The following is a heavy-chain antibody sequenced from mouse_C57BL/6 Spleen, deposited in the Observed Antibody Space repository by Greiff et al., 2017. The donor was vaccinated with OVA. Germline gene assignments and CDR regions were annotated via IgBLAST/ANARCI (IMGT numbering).Heavy chain of an antibody. D-gene: IGHD2-3*01. V-gene: IGHV5-17*01. CDR3: ARRDGYLAWFAY. J-gene: IGHJ3*01. CDR2: ISSGSSTI. CDR1: GFTFSDSG. Sequence: EVKVVESGGGLVKPGGSLKLSCAASGFTFSDSGMHWVRQAPEKGLEWVAYISSGSSTIYYADTVKGRFTISRDNAKNTLFLQMTSLRSEDTAMYYCARRDGYLAWFAYWGQGTLVTVSA.